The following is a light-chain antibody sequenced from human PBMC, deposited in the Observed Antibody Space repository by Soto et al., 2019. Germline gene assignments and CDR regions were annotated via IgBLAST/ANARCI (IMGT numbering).Light chain of an antibody. CDR1: SSNIGAGYD. Sequence: QSVLTQPPSVSGAPGQRVTISCTGSSSNIGAGYDVHWYQQLPGTAPKLLIYGNSNRPSGVPDRFSGSKSGTSASLAITGLQAEDEADYYCQSYDSSLSGSVFGGGTKVPS. CDR3: QSYDSSLSGSV. V-gene: IGLV1-40*01. CDR2: GNS. J-gene: IGLJ2*01.